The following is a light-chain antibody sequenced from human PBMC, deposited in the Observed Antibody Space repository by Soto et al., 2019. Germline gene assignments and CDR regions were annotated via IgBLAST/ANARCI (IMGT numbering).Light chain of an antibody. Sequence: QSVLTQPPSVSGAPGQRVTISCTGSSSNIGAGYDVHWYQQLPGTDPKLLIYGNSNRPSGVPDRLSGSKSGTSASLAITGLQAEDEADYYCQSYDSSLSGSVFGGGTKLTVL. J-gene: IGLJ2*01. CDR2: GNS. V-gene: IGLV1-40*01. CDR1: SSNIGAGYD. CDR3: QSYDSSLSGSV.